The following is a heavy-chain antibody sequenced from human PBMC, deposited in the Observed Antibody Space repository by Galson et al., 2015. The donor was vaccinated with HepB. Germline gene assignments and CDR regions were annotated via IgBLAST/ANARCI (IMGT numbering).Heavy chain of an antibody. CDR1: GFTFSAYD. Sequence: SLRLSCAASGFTFSAYDMYWVRQAPGKGLEWVSSITTSSSYIYYADSMRGRCTISRDNAKNSLFLQMDSLRGEDTAVYSCAKAGCSGAGCYLRYSWIDSWGQGTLVTVSS. CDR3: AKAGCSGAGCYLRYSWIDS. CDR2: ITTSSSYI. D-gene: IGHD2-2*01. J-gene: IGHJ5*01. V-gene: IGHV3-21*06.